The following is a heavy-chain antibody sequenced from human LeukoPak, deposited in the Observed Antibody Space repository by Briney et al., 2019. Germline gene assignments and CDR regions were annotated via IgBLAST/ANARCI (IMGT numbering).Heavy chain of an antibody. D-gene: IGHD3-22*01. J-gene: IGHJ5*02. Sequence: GGSLRLSCAASGFTFSSYEMNWVRQAPGKGLEWVSYISASGTITHYADSVEGRFTISRDNAKNSLYLQMNSLRAEDTAVYYCARDQWHYYDSSATGFDPWGQGTLVTVSS. CDR3: ARDQWHYYDSSATGFDP. CDR2: ISASGTIT. V-gene: IGHV3-48*03. CDR1: GFTFSSYE.